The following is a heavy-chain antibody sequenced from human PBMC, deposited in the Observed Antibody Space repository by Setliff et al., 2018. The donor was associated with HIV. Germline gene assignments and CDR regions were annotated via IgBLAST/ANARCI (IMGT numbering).Heavy chain of an antibody. D-gene: IGHD3-3*01. CDR1: GFSLSNTRMG. Sequence: SGPTLVNPTETLTPTCTVSGFSLSNTRMGVSWIRQPPGTALEWLAHIFPNDEKSYSASLKSRVTISEDTSKSQVVLTMTNMDPLDTATYFCARYNFRRGYWDYFDYWGQGTQVTVSS. CDR3: ARYNFRRGYWDYFDY. J-gene: IGHJ4*02. CDR2: IFPNDEK. V-gene: IGHV2-26*01.